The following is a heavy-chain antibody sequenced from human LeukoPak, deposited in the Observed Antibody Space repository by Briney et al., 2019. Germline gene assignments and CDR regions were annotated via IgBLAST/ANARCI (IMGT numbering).Heavy chain of an antibody. D-gene: IGHD3-22*01. J-gene: IGHJ4*02. CDR1: EFTFNHYA. V-gene: IGHV3-23*01. Sequence: GGSLRLSCAASEFTFNHYAMSWVRQAPGKGLEWVSSISGGGGSTYYADSVKGRFTISRDNSKNTLFLQMSSLTAGDTAVYYCAKSAYYDSSVFYREYYFDHWGQGTLVTVSS. CDR2: ISGGGGST. CDR3: AKSAYYDSSVFYREYYFDH.